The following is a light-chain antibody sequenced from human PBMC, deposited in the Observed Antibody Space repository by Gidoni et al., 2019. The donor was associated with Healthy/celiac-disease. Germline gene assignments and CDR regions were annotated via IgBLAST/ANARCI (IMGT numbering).Light chain of an antibody. V-gene: IGLV2-14*01. CDR3: SSYTSSSTLDVV. CDR2: YVS. CDR1: GSDVGGYNY. J-gene: IGLJ2*01. Sequence: QSALTQPASVSGSPGQSITISCTGTGSDVGGYNYVSCYQQHPGKAPKLMIYYVSNRPSGVSNRFSGSKSCNTASLTISGLQADDEADYYCSSYTSSSTLDVVFGGGTKLTVL.